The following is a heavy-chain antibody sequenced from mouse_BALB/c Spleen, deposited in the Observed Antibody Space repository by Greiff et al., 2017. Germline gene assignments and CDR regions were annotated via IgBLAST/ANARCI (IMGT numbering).Heavy chain of an antibody. V-gene: IGHV1-37*01. CDR1: GYSFTGYF. CDR3: GKIYYDYDEAMDY. J-gene: IGHJ4*01. CDR2: INPYNGDT. Sequence: EVQLQQSGPELVKPGASVKISCKASGYSFTGYFMNWVKQSHGKSLEWIGRINPYNGDTFYNQKFKGKATLTVDKSSSTAHMELLSLTSEDSAVYYCGKIYYDYDEAMDYWGQGTSVTVSS. D-gene: IGHD2-4*01.